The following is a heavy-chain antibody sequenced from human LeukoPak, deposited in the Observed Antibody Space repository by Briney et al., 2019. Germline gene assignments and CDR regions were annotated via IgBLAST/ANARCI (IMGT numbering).Heavy chain of an antibody. V-gene: IGHV4-38-2*02. Sequence: SETLSLTCTVSGYSISSGYYWGWIRQPPGKGLEWIGSIYQSGSTYYNPSLKSRVTISVDTSKNQFSLKLSSVTAADTAVYFCARVPGPNWFDPWGQGTLVAVSS. CDR3: ARVPGPNWFDP. J-gene: IGHJ5*02. CDR1: GYSISSGYY. CDR2: IYQSGST.